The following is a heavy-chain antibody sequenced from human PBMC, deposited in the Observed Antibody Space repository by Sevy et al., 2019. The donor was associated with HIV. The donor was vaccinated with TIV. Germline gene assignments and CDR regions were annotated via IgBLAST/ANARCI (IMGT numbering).Heavy chain of an antibody. Sequence: ASVKVSCKASGYTFTSYGISWVRQAPGQGLEWMGWISAYNGNTNYAQKLQGRVTMTTDTSTSTAYMELRSLRSDDTAVYYCAVTAHSSSWGDFGMDVWGQGTTVTVSS. CDR2: ISAYNGNT. V-gene: IGHV1-18*01. D-gene: IGHD6-13*01. J-gene: IGHJ6*02. CDR1: GYTFTSYG. CDR3: AVTAHSSSWGDFGMDV.